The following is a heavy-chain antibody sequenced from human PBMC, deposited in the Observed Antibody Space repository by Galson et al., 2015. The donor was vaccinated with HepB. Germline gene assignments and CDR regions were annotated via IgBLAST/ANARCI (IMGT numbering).Heavy chain of an antibody. V-gene: IGHV1-8*01. CDR3: ARGWGDYGDYISYGMDV. J-gene: IGHJ6*02. CDR2: MNPYSGST. D-gene: IGHD4-17*01. Sequence: CKASGYTFIDYDINWVRQATGQGLEWMGWMNPYSGSTGYAQNFQGRATMTRDTAIGTAYMELSSLRSEDTAVYYCARGWGDYGDYISYGMDVWGQGTTVTVFS. CDR1: GYTFIDYD.